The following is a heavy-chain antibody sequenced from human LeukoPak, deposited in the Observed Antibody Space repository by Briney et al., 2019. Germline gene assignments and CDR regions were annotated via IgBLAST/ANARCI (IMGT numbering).Heavy chain of an antibody. V-gene: IGHV4-34*01. CDR3: ARSLRAEIGYCSSTSYIRGRNWFDP. Sequence: SETLSLTCAVYGGSFSGYYWSWIRQPPGKGLEWIGEINHSGSTNYNPSLKSRVTISVDTSKNQFSLKLSSVTAADTAVYYCARSLRAEIGYCSSTSYIRGRNWFDPWGQGTLVTVSS. J-gene: IGHJ5*02. CDR1: GGSFSGYY. CDR2: INHSGST. D-gene: IGHD2-2*01.